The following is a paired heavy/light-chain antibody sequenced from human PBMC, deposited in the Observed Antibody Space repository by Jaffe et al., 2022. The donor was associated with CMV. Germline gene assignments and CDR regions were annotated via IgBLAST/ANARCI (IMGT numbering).Heavy chain of an antibody. CDR2: VNGGNGNT. J-gene: IGHJ4*02. V-gene: IGHV1-3*01. D-gene: IGHD6-19*01. CDR1: GYTFSTYT. Sequence: QVQLVQSGADVKKPGASVKVSCKTSGYTFSTYTMHWVRQAPGQRLEWMGWVNGGNGNTKYSQKFQGRVTMTRDTSASTAYMELSSLTPEDTAVYYCARDLGQWPSWYYFDYWGQGTLVTVSS. CDR3: ARDLGQWPSWYYFDY.
Light chain of an antibody. V-gene: IGKV3-20*01. CDR2: GAS. J-gene: IGKJ4*01. Sequence: EIVLTQSPGTLSLSPGERATLSCRASESVSRDYLAWYQHKPGQAPRLLISGASSRATGIPDRFGGSGSGTDFTLTITRLEAEDFALYYCQQYGHLPLTFGGGTKVEIK. CDR3: QQYGHLPLT. CDR1: ESVSRDY.